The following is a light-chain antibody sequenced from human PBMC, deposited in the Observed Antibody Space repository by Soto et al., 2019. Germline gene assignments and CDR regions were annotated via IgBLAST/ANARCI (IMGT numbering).Light chain of an antibody. V-gene: IGKV3-15*01. CDR1: QNIDSN. J-gene: IGKJ5*01. CDR3: QQRSNWPREIT. CDR2: RAS. Sequence: EIMMTQSPATLSVSPGERVTLSCRASQNIDSNLVWYQQKPGQSPRLLIFRASSRATGIPARFSGSGSGTEFTLTISSLQSEDFAVYYCQQRSNWPREITFGQGTRLEI.